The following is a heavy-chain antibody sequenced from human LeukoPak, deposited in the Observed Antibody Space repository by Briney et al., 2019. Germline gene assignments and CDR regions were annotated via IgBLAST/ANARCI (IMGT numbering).Heavy chain of an antibody. J-gene: IGHJ6*03. CDR1: GFNFGDYY. CDR2: ISSSSSTI. D-gene: IGHD5-18*01. CDR3: ARDRAYSYGLRAYYYYMDV. Sequence: GGSLRLSCAASGFNFGDYYMTWIRQAPGKGLEWVSYISSSSSTIYYADSVKGRFTISRDNAKNSLYLQMNSLRAEDTAVYYCARDRAYSYGLRAYYYYMDVWGKGTTVTVSS. V-gene: IGHV3-11*04.